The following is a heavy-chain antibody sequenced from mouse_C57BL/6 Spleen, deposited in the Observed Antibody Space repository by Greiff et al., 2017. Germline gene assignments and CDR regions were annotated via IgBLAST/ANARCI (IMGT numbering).Heavy chain of an antibody. J-gene: IGHJ2*01. CDR2: IYPGDGDT. CDR1: GYAFSSSW. CDR3: ARFYYFDY. Sequence: VQLQQSGPELVKPGASVKISCKASGYAFSSSWMNWVKQRPGKGLEWIGRIYPGDGDTNYNGKFKGKATLTADKSSSTAYMQLSSLTSEDSAVYFCARFYYFDYWGQGTTLTGSS. V-gene: IGHV1-82*01.